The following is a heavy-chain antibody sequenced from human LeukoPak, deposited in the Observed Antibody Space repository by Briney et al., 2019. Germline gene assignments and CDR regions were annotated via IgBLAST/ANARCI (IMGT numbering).Heavy chain of an antibody. CDR3: ATSSTFYYYFDY. Sequence: GGSLRLSCAASGFTFSSYAMHWVRQAPGKGLEWVAVISYDGSIKYYADSVKGRFTISRDNSKNTLYLQMNSLRADDTAVYYCATSSTFYYYFDYWGQGTLVTVSS. CDR1: GFTFSSYA. D-gene: IGHD2-2*01. CDR2: ISYDGSIK. V-gene: IGHV3-30-3*01. J-gene: IGHJ4*02.